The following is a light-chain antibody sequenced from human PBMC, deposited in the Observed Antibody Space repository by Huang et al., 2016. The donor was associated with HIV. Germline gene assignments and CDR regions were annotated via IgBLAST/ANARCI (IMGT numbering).Light chain of an antibody. CDR3: QQYSKWPPNT. J-gene: IGKJ2*01. CDR2: GAS. CDR1: QSVNSK. V-gene: IGKV3-15*01. Sequence: EIVMTQSPATLSLSPGERATLSCRASQSVNSKLAWYQQKPGPAPSLLIYGASTRATGVPGRFSGSGSGTEFTLTISSLQSEDFAVYYCQQYSKWPPNTFGQGTKLESK.